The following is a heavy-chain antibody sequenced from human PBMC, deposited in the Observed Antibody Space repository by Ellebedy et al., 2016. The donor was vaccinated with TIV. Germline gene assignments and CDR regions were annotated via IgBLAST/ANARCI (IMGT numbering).Heavy chain of an antibody. CDR1: GASISGLG. V-gene: IGHV4-59*11. CDR3: ARNRGWYVHDY. CDR2: IHYDGST. D-gene: IGHD6-19*01. Sequence: MPSETLSLTCTVSGASISGLGWSWIRQPPEKGLEWIANIHYDGSTNYNSSLKNRVTISADTYKNQFSLKLSSVTAADTAVYYCARNRGWYVHDYWGQGTLVTVSS. J-gene: IGHJ4*02.